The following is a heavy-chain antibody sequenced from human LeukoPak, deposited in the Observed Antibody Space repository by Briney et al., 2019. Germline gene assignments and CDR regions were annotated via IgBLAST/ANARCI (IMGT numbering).Heavy chain of an antibody. J-gene: IGHJ4*02. CDR1: AFTFSSYS. CDR3: ARDQESYGDLTVKFDY. CDR2: ISSSSSYI. V-gene: IGHV3-21*01. D-gene: IGHD4-17*01. Sequence: GRSLRLSCAASAFTFSSYSMNWVRQAPGKRLEWVSSISSSSSYIYYADSVRGRFTIYRDNAKNSLYLKMNSLRAEDTAVYYCARDQESYGDLTVKFDYWGQGTLVTVSS.